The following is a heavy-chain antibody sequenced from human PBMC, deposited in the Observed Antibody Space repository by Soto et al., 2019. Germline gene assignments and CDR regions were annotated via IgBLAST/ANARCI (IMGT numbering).Heavy chain of an antibody. CDR3: AKDRSSTWSLDY. Sequence: GGSLRLSCAVTGFTFSSSGMHWVRQAPGKGLEWVAVISHDGSDKYYADSVKGRFTNSRDNSKNTLYLKMNSLRAEDTAVYYCAKDRSSTWSLDYWGQGTLVTVSS. V-gene: IGHV3-30*18. D-gene: IGHD6-13*01. CDR1: GFTFSSSG. CDR2: ISHDGSDK. J-gene: IGHJ4*02.